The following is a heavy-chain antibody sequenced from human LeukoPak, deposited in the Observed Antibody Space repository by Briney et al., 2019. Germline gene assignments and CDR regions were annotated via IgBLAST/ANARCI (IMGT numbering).Heavy chain of an antibody. Sequence: PSETLSLTCNVSGYSISSGYYWGWIRQPPGKGLEWIGNIYHSGSTYYNPSLKSRVTISVDTSKNQFSLKLSSVTAADTAVYYCARDGSGSYYFDYWGQGTLVTVSS. V-gene: IGHV4-38-2*02. CDR2: IYHSGST. CDR1: GYSISSGYY. J-gene: IGHJ4*02. CDR3: ARDGSGSYYFDY. D-gene: IGHD3-10*01.